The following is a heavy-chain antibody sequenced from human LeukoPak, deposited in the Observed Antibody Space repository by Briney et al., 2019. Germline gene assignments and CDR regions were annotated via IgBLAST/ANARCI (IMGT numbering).Heavy chain of an antibody. J-gene: IGHJ4*02. CDR3: ARAFYSYFDY. CDR1: GLNFRSSW. CDR2: INQDGSEK. V-gene: IGHV3-7*03. Sequence: GGSLRLSCAASGLNFRSSWMSWIRQAPGKELERVANINQDGSEKYYVDSVKGRFTISRDNAKNSLYLQMNSLRVEDTAVYYCARAFYSYFDYWGQGTLVVVST. D-gene: IGHD2/OR15-2a*01.